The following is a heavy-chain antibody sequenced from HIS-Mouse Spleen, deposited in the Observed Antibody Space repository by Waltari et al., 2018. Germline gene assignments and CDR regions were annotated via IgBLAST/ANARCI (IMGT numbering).Heavy chain of an antibody. CDR1: GGSISSSSYY. D-gene: IGHD6-13*01. Sequence: QLQLQESGPGLVKPSETLSLTCTVSGGSISSSSYYWGWIRQPPGKGRGWIGRIYYSGSTHYTPSLKSRVTISVNTSKNQFSLKLSSVTAADTAVYYCAREIPYSSSWYDWYFDLWGRGTLVTVSS. CDR2: IYYSGST. V-gene: IGHV4-39*07. CDR3: AREIPYSSSWYDWYFDL. J-gene: IGHJ2*01.